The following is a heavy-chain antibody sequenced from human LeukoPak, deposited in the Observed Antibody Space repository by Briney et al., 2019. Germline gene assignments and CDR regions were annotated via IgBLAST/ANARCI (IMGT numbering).Heavy chain of an antibody. J-gene: IGHJ5*02. CDR1: GYSISSGYY. D-gene: IGHD1-7*01. Sequence: SETLSLTCTVSGYSISSGYYWGWIRQPPGKGLEWIGSIYHSGSTYYNPSLKSRVTISVDTSKNQFSLKLSSVTAADTAVYYCARAGGRAAAIREYNWNYFGNWFDPWGQGTLVTVSS. CDR2: IYHSGST. CDR3: ARAGGRAAAIREYNWNYFGNWFDP. V-gene: IGHV4-38-2*02.